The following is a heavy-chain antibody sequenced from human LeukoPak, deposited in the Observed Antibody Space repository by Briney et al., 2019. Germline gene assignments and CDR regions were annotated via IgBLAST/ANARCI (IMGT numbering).Heavy chain of an antibody. D-gene: IGHD6-13*01. Sequence: GTSVKVSCRASGFTFTSSAMQWVRQARGQRLEWIGWIVVGSGNTNYAQKFQERVTITRDMSTSTAYMELSSLRSEDTAVYYCAACSDFDSSSWDYFDYWGQGTLVTVSS. CDR3: AACSDFDSSSWDYFDY. CDR1: GFTFTSSA. CDR2: IVVGSGNT. V-gene: IGHV1-58*02. J-gene: IGHJ4*02.